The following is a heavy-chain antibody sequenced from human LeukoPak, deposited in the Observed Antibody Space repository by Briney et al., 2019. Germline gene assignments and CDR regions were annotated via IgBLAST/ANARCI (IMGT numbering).Heavy chain of an antibody. D-gene: IGHD3-9*01. J-gene: IGHJ4*02. CDR2: IIPIFGTA. CDR3: ASGYYDILTGYPKDFDY. Sequence: SVKVSCKASGGTFSSYAISWVRQPPGQGLEWMGGIIPIFGTANYAQKFQGRVTITADESTSTAYMELSSLRSEDTAVYYCASGYYDILTGYPKDFDYWGQGTLVTVSS. CDR1: GGTFSSYA. V-gene: IGHV1-69*13.